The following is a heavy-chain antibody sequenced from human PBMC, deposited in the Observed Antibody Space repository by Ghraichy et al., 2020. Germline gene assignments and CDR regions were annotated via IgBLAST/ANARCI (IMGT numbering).Heavy chain of an antibody. CDR2: ISYSGST. CDR3: ARQWGCSSTSCPRHFDY. V-gene: IGHV4-39*01. Sequence: SETLSLTCTVSGCSISSISYSWGWIRQPPGKGLEWIGSISYSGSTYYNPSLKSRVTISVDTSKNQFSLRLSSVTAADTAVYYCARQWGCSSTSCPRHFDYWGQGTLVTVSS. D-gene: IGHD2-2*01. J-gene: IGHJ4*01. CDR1: GCSISSISYS.